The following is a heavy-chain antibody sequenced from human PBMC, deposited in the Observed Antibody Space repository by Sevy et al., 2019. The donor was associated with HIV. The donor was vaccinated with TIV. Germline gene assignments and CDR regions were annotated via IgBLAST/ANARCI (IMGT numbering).Heavy chain of an antibody. J-gene: IGHJ4*02. V-gene: IGHV1-18*01. Sequence: ASVKVTCKVSGYTFSTYRITWVRQVSGQGLEWLGWVSPHNGDTEIAQKVQGRVTMITEASTSTAYMELRSLRSDDTAVYYCARAYCSGGSCYSLAYWGQGTLVTVSS. D-gene: IGHD2-15*01. CDR1: GYTFSTYR. CDR3: ARAYCSGGSCYSLAY. CDR2: VSPHNGDT.